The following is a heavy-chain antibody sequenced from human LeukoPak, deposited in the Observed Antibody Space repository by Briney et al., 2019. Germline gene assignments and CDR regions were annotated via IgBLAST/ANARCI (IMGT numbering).Heavy chain of an antibody. CDR1: GYTFTNVG. CDR2: ISAYNGNT. D-gene: IGHD3-22*01. V-gene: IGHV1-18*01. Sequence: ASVKVSCKASGYTFTNVGIIWVRQAPGQGLEWMGWISAYNGNTKYSQRVQGRVTLTADTSTSTAYMEIRSLRFDDTAIYYCARSHSGSLRAPFDFWGQGTLVTVSS. J-gene: IGHJ4*01. CDR3: ARSHSGSLRAPFDF.